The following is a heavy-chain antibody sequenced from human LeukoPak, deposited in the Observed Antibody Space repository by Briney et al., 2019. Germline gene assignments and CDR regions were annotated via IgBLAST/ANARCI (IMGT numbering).Heavy chain of an antibody. Sequence: SETLSLTCTVSGGSIRSYYWSWIRQPAGKGLEWIGRIYTSGSTNYNPSLKSRVTMSVDTSKNQLSLKLSSVTAADTAVYYCARGSVPYYYDSSGYYDAFDIWGQGTMVTVSS. J-gene: IGHJ3*02. D-gene: IGHD3-22*01. V-gene: IGHV4-4*07. CDR3: ARGSVPYYYDSSGYYDAFDI. CDR2: IYTSGST. CDR1: GGSIRSYY.